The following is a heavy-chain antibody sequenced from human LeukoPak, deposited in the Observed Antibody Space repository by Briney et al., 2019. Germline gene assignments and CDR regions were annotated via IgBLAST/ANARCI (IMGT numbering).Heavy chain of an antibody. CDR3: ARDSYLDTSGSFADYFDS. D-gene: IGHD3-22*01. CDR1: DDSITMYY. CDR2: IYTSGST. V-gene: IGHV4-4*07. Sequence: PSETLSLTCSVSDDSITMYYWTWIRQPAGKGLEWIGRIYTSGSTNYNPSLKSRVTISVDTSKNQFSLKLGSVTVADTAMYFCARDSYLDTSGSFADYFDSWGQGTLVTVSS. J-gene: IGHJ4*02.